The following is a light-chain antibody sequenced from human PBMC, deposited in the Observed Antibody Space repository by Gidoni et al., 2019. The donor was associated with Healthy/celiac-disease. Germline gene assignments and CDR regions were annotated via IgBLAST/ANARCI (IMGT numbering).Light chain of an antibody. J-gene: IGKJ1*01. Sequence: RATINCKSSQSVLYSSNNKNYLAWYQQKPGQPPKLLIYWASTRESGVPDRFSGSGSGTDFTLTISSLQAEDVAVYYCQQYYSTPVAFGQVTKVEIK. CDR3: QQYYSTPVA. CDR1: QSVLYSSNNKNY. CDR2: WAS. V-gene: IGKV4-1*01.